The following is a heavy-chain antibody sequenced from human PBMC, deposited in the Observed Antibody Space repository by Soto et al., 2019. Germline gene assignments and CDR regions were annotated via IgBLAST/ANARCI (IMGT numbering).Heavy chain of an antibody. CDR2: IIPIFGTA. CDR3: ARHLTSGAFDI. CDR1: GGTFISYA. Sequence: SVKVSCKASGGTFISYAISWVRQAPGQGLEWMGGIIPIFGTANYAQKFQGGVTITADKSTSTAYMELSSLRSEDTAVYYCARHLTSGAFDIWGQGTMVTVSS. D-gene: IGHD3-3*02. V-gene: IGHV1-69*06. J-gene: IGHJ3*02.